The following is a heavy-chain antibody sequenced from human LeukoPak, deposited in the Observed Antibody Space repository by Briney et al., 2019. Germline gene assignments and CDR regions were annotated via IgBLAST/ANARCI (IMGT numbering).Heavy chain of an antibody. J-gene: IGHJ4*02. CDR2: IYYSGST. CDR3: ASHYGDYEYYFDY. V-gene: IGHV4-39*07. Sequence: SETLSLTCTVSGGSISSSSYYWGWIHQPPGKGLEWIGSIYYSGSTYYNPSLKSRVTISVDTSKNQFSLKLSSVTAADTAVYYCASHYGDYEYYFDYWGQGTLVTVSS. D-gene: IGHD4-17*01. CDR1: GGSISSSSYY.